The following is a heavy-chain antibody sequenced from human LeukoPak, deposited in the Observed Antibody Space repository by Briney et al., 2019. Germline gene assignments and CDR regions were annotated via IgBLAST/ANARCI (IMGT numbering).Heavy chain of an antibody. Sequence: ASVKVSCKASGYTFTSYDINWVRQATGQGLEWMGWMNPNSGSTGYAQKFQGRVTMTRNTSISTAYMELSSLRSEDTAVYYCARGSNPPYYYVNYWGQGTLVTVSS. CDR2: MNPNSGST. CDR3: ARGSNPPYYYVNY. CDR1: GYTFTSYD. V-gene: IGHV1-8*01. D-gene: IGHD3-10*02. J-gene: IGHJ4*02.